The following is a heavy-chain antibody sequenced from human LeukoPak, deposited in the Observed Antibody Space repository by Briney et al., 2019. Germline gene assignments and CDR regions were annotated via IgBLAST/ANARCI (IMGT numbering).Heavy chain of an antibody. CDR2: ISYDGSNK. Sequence: GGSLRLSCAASGFTFSSYGMHWVRQAPGKGLEWVAVISYDGSNKYYADSVKGRFTISRDNAKNSLYLQINSLRAEDTAVYYCARSSYSSSSSVWDQGTMVTVSS. CDR3: ARSSYSSSSSV. J-gene: IGHJ3*01. V-gene: IGHV3-30*03. CDR1: GFTFSSYG. D-gene: IGHD6-6*01.